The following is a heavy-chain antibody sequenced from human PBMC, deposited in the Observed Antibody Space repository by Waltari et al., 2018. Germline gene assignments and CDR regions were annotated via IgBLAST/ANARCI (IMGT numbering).Heavy chain of an antibody. Sequence: QVQLVQSGAEVKKPGSSVKVSCKASGGTFSSYSTSWWRQAPGQGLEWMGGIIPIFGTANYAQKFQGRVTITADESTSTAYMELSSLRSEDTAVYYCATAAAGHGMDVWGQGTTVTVSS. CDR1: GGTFSSYS. V-gene: IGHV1-69*01. D-gene: IGHD6-13*01. J-gene: IGHJ6*02. CDR2: IIPIFGTA. CDR3: ATAAAGHGMDV.